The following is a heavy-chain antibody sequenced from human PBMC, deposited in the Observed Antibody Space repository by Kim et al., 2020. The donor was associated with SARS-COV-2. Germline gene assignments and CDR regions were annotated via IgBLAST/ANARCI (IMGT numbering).Heavy chain of an antibody. J-gene: IGHJ4*02. CDR2: INHSGST. Sequence: AETLSHTCAVYGWSFSGYYWSWIRQPPGKGLEWIGEINHSGSTNYNPSLKSRVTISVDTSKNQFSMKLSSVTDADTAVYYCAREDEVPAAIWGQGNLVTVSS. D-gene: IGHD2-2*01. CDR1: GWSFSGYY. CDR3: AREDEVPAAI. V-gene: IGHV4-34*01.